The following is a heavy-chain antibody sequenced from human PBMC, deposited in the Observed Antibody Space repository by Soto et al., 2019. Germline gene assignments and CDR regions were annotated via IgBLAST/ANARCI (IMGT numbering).Heavy chain of an antibody. D-gene: IGHD2-8*02. Sequence: SETLSLTCTVSGGSISSGDYYWSWIRQPPGKGLEWIGYIYYSGSTYYNPSLKSRVTISVDTSKNQFSLKLTSVTAADTAVYNCARDKITGLFDYWGQGTLVTVSS. J-gene: IGHJ4*02. CDR3: ARDKITGLFDY. CDR2: IYYSGST. CDR1: GGSISSGDYY. V-gene: IGHV4-30-4*01.